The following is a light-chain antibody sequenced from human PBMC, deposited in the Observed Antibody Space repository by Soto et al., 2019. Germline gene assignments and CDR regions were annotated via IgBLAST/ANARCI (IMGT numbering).Light chain of an antibody. J-gene: IGLJ2*01. CDR2: SNN. CDR1: SSNIESNT. Sequence: QSVLTQPPSASGTPGQRVTISCSGSSSNIESNTVNWYQQLPGTAPKLLIYSNNQRPSGVPDRFSGSKSGTSASLAISGLQSEDEADYYCAAWDDSLNALFGGGTKLTVL. V-gene: IGLV1-44*01. CDR3: AAWDDSLNAL.